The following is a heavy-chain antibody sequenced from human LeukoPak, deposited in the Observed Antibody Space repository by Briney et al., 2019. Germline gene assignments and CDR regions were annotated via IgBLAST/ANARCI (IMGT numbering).Heavy chain of an antibody. D-gene: IGHD3-22*01. CDR1: GYSISSGYY. CDR3: ARDGDYDSGGLYY. Sequence: SETLSLTCTVSGYSISSGYYWGWIRQPPGKGLEWIGSIYHSGSTYYDPSLKSRVTISVDTSKNQFSLKLSSVTAADTAVYYCARDGDYDSGGLYYWGQGTLVTVSS. V-gene: IGHV4-38-2*02. CDR2: IYHSGST. J-gene: IGHJ4*02.